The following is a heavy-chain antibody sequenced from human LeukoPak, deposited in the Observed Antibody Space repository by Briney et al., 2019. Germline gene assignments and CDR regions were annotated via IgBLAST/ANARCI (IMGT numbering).Heavy chain of an antibody. CDR1: GGSISSGYY. CDR3: ARPTHRSRYCSSTSCPPRDAFDI. V-gene: IGHV4-34*01. Sequence: PSETLSLTCTVSGGSISSGYYWSWIRQPPGKGLEWIGEINHSGSTNYNPSLKSRVTISVDTSKNQFSLKLSSVTAADTAVYYCARPTHRSRYCSSTSCPPRDAFDIWGQGTMVTVSS. CDR2: INHSGST. D-gene: IGHD2-2*01. J-gene: IGHJ3*02.